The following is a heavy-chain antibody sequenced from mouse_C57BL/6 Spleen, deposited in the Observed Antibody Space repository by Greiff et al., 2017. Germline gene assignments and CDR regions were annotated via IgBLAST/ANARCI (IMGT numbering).Heavy chain of an antibody. D-gene: IGHD2-3*01. V-gene: IGHV1-64*01. CDR2: IHPNSGST. CDR1: GYTFTSYW. J-gene: IGHJ2*01. Sequence: QVQLQQPGAELVKPGASVKLSCKASGYTFTSYWMHWVKQRPGQGLEWIGMIHPNSGSTNYNEKFKSKATLTVDNSSSTAYMQLSSLTSEDSAVYYCARSEDGYYDYWGQGTTLTVSS. CDR3: ARSEDGYYDY.